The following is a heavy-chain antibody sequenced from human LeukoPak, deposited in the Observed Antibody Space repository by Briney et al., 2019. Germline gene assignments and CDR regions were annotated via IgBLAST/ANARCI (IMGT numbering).Heavy chain of an antibody. CDR1: GGSISSYY. D-gene: IGHD3-10*01. CDR2: IYTSGST. V-gene: IGHV4-4*07. J-gene: IGHJ5*02. CDR3: ARDQGSGSYPAENWFDP. Sequence: SETLSLTCTVSGGSISSYYWSWIRQPAGKGLEWIGRIYTSGSTNYNPSLKSRVTMSVDTPKNQFSLKLSSVTAADTAVYYCARDQGSGSYPAENWFDPWGQGTLATVSS.